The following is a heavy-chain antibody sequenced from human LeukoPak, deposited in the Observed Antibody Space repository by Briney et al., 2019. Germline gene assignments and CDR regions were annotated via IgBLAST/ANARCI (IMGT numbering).Heavy chain of an antibody. CDR1: GFTFSSYA. V-gene: IGHV3-30-3*01. D-gene: IGHD3-9*01. CDR2: ISYDGSNK. Sequence: GGSLRLSCAASGFTFSSYAMHWVRQAPGKGLEWVAIISYDGSNKYYADSMKGRFTISRDNSKNTLYLQMNSLRAEDTAVYYCARDNGIDDILTGYYTKNWFDPWGQGTLVTVSS. CDR3: ARDNGIDDILTGYYTKNWFDP. J-gene: IGHJ5*02.